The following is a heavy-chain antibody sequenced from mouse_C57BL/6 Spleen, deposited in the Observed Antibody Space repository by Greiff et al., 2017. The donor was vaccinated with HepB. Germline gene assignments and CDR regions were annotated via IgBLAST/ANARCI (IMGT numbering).Heavy chain of an antibody. CDR3: TLYYYGSSSFAY. CDR2: IDPEDGDT. Sequence: EVKLQESGAELVRPGASVKLSCTASGFNIKDYYMHWVKQRPEQGLEWIGRIDPEDGDTEYAPKFQGKATMTADTSSNTAYLQLSSLTSEDTAVYYCTLYYYGSSSFAYWGQGTLVTVSA. J-gene: IGHJ3*01. CDR1: GFNIKDYY. D-gene: IGHD1-1*01. V-gene: IGHV14-1*01.